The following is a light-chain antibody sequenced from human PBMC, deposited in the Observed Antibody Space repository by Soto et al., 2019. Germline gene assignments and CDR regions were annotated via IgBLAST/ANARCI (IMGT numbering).Light chain of an antibody. CDR2: GAS. V-gene: IGKV3-15*01. CDR1: QSVSSN. J-gene: IGKJ1*01. CDR3: QQYNNWPPT. Sequence: EIGMTQSPATLSVSPGDRATLSSRARQSVSSNLAWYQQNPGQAHSLLIYGASTRATGIPARFSGSGSGTEFTLTISSLQSEDFAVYYCQQYNNWPPTFGQGTKVEIK.